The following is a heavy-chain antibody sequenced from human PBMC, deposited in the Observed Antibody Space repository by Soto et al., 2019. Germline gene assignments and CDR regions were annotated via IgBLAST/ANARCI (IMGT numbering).Heavy chain of an antibody. CDR1: GFTCSSYW. CDR3: ASGIVVVPAAMNYYYGMDV. V-gene: IGHV3-74*01. D-gene: IGHD2-2*01. Sequence: EVQLVESGGGLVQPGGSLRLSCAASGFTCSSYWMHWVRQAPGKGLVWVSRINSDGSSPSYADSVKGRFTISRDNAKNTLYLQMNSLRAEDTAVYYCASGIVVVPAAMNYYYGMDVWGQGTTVTVSS. J-gene: IGHJ6*02. CDR2: INSDGSSP.